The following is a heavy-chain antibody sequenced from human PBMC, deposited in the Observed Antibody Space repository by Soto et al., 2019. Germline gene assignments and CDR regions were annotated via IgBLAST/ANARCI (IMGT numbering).Heavy chain of an antibody. V-gene: IGHV3-23*01. J-gene: IGHJ3*01. Sequence: GGSLRLSCASSGFTLSMSAVNWVRQAPGKGLEWVSYISDSGDRTYYADSVKGRFTISRDRSKNTVSLQMDSLRAEDTAVYYCAKDRGIIVKAGDAFDVWGQGTKGTVS. CDR3: AKDRGIIVKAGDAFDV. CDR1: GFTLSMSA. D-gene: IGHD3-16*02. CDR2: ISDSGDRT.